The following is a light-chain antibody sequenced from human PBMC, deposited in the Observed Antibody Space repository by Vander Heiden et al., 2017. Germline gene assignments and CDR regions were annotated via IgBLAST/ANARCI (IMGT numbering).Light chain of an antibody. CDR1: RCINVGTYR. CDR2: YKSDSDK. V-gene: IGLV5-39*01. J-gene: IGLJ3*02. CDR3: AIRCSIAWV. Sequence: PALSQRVDLAAPRGTKDRVTWPLPRCINVGTYRIYWYQQQQARLPRYLLRYKSDSDKQQGSGVPSRFSGSKDSSTQAGLYLIFWLLDDDGALYCCAIRCSIAWVFGGGTKLTVL.